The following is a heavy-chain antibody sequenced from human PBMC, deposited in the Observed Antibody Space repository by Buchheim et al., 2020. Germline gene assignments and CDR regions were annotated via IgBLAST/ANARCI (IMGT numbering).Heavy chain of an antibody. CDR1: GFTFSSYW. J-gene: IGHJ5*02. D-gene: IGHD2-8*01. CDR3: ARAGFEFPQLYVSPVWFDP. V-gene: IGHV3-7*01. Sequence: EVQLVESGGGLVQPGGPLRLSCAASGFTFSSYWMSWVRQAPGKGLEWVANIKQDGSEKYHVDSVKGRFTISRDNAKNSLYLQMNSLRAEDTAVYYCARAGFEFPQLYVSPVWFDPWGQGTL. CDR2: IKQDGSEK.